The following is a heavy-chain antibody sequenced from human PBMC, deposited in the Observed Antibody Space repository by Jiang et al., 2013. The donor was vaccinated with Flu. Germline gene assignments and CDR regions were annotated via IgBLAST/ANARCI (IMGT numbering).Heavy chain of an antibody. V-gene: IGHV4-39*01. J-gene: IGHJ4*02. D-gene: IGHD3-10*01. Sequence: GKGLEWIGSIDFSGSTYYNPSLKSQVTISVDTSKNQFSLKLNSVTAADTAVYYCARQSLLWFGELLSTGFDFWGQG. CDR2: IDFSGST. CDR3: ARQSLLWFGELLSTGFDF.